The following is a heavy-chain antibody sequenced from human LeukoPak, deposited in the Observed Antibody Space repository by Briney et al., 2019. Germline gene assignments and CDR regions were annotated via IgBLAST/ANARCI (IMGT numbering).Heavy chain of an antibody. D-gene: IGHD6-19*01. V-gene: IGHV1-3*02. Sequence: ASMKVSCKASGYTFTSYAMHWVRQAPGQRLEWMGWSNAGNGNTKYSQEFQGRVTMTRNTSISTAYMELRRLRSEDTAVYYCATGHGYSSGWYLDWGQGTLVTVSS. CDR1: GYTFTSYA. CDR3: ATGHGYSSGWYLD. J-gene: IGHJ4*02. CDR2: SNAGNGNT.